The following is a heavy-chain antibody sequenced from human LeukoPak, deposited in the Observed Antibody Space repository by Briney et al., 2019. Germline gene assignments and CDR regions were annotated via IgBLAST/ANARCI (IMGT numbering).Heavy chain of an antibody. V-gene: IGHV3-30*03. Sequence: PGGSLRLSCAASGFTFSSYGMHWVRQAPGKGLEWVAVISYDGSNKYYADSVKGRFTISRDNSKNTLYLQMNSLRAEDTAVYYCARDCAVAVWTFDYWGQGALVTVSS. J-gene: IGHJ4*02. CDR2: ISYDGSNK. D-gene: IGHD6-19*01. CDR1: GFTFSSYG. CDR3: ARDCAVAVWTFDY.